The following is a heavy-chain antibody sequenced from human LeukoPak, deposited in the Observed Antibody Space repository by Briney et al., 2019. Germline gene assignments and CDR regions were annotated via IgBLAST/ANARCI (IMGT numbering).Heavy chain of an antibody. Sequence: PSETLSLTCAGYGGSFSGYYWSWIRQPPGKGLEWIGEINHSGSTNYNPSLKSRVTISVDTSKNQFSLKLSSVTAADTAVYYCARRRGYSYGYSYCSWGQGTLVTVSS. J-gene: IGHJ4*02. V-gene: IGHV4-34*01. CDR3: ARRRGYSYGYSYCS. CDR1: GGSFSGYY. D-gene: IGHD5-18*01. CDR2: INHSGST.